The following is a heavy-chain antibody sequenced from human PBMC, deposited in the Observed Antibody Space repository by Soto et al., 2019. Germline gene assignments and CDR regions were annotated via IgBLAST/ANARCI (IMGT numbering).Heavy chain of an antibody. Sequence: ASVKVSCKVSGYTLTELSMHWVRQAPGKGLEWMGGFDPEDGETIYAQKFQGRVTMTEDTSTDTAYMELSSLRSEDTAVYYCATLFGTVTTADYYYGMDVWGQGTTVTVSS. CDR1: GYTLTELS. D-gene: IGHD4-17*01. CDR3: ATLFGTVTTADYYYGMDV. V-gene: IGHV1-24*01. J-gene: IGHJ6*02. CDR2: FDPEDGET.